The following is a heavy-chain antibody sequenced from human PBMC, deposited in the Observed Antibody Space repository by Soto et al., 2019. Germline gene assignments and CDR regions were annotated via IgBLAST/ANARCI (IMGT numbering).Heavy chain of an antibody. V-gene: IGHV1-18*04. Sequence: QVQLVQSGAEVKKPGASVKVSCKASGYTFISYGISWVRQAPGQGLEWMGWISPYNCNTNYVQKVKCRVNMTTDTSTQTAYMELRSLRSDDTAVYYCARDPYGDYVGGVFDYWGQGTLVTVSS. CDR3: ARDPYGDYVGGVFDY. CDR1: GYTFISYG. D-gene: IGHD4-17*01. J-gene: IGHJ4*02. CDR2: ISPYNCNT.